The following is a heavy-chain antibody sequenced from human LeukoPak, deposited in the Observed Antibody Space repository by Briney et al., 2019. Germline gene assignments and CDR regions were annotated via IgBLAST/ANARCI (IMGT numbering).Heavy chain of an antibody. D-gene: IGHD3-10*01. CDR1: GGSISSYY. V-gene: IGHV4-59*08. J-gene: IGHJ4*02. CDR2: IYYSGST. CDR3: AREEMVRGAADY. Sequence: SETLSLTCTVSGGSISSYYWSWIRQPPGKGLEWIGYIYYSGSTNYNPSLKSRVTISVDTSKNQFSLKLSSVTAADTAVYYCAREEMVRGAADYWGQGTLVTVSS.